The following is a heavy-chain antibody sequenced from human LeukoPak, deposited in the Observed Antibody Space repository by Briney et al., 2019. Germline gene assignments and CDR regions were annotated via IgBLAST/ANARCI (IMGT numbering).Heavy chain of an antibody. CDR1: GYTLTELS. V-gene: IGHV1-2*02. J-gene: IGHJ6*02. CDR3: ASTSLYCSSTSCYRRRGLYGMDV. D-gene: IGHD2-2*01. Sequence: ASVKVSCKVSGYTLTELSMHWVRQAPGQGLEWMGWINPNSGGTNYAQKFQGRVTMTRDTSISTAYMELSRLRSDDTAVYYCASTSLYCSSTSCYRRRGLYGMDVWGQGTTVTVSS. CDR2: INPNSGGT.